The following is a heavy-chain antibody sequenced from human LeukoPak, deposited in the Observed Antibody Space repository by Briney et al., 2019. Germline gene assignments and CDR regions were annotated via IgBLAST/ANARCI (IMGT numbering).Heavy chain of an antibody. CDR3: ASLVDTAMFYYYYYYMDV. V-gene: IGHV3-7*01. Sequence: GRCLSLSCAASRFTFSIACMSCVRHAPARGLECVANLTQDGSEKYYVDSVKGRFTIARDNAKNSLYLQRTSLRAEDTAVYYWASLVDTAMFYYYYYYMDVWGKGTTVTVSS. D-gene: IGHD5-18*01. J-gene: IGHJ6*03. CDR2: LTQDGSEK. CDR1: RFTFSIAC.